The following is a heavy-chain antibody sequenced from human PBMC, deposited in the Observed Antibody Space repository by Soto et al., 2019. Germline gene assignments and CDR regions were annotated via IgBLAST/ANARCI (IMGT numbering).Heavy chain of an antibody. CDR3: ARGDYLNISGYYYFQH. V-gene: IGHV4-30-4*01. Sequence: QVQLQESGPGLVKPSQTLSLTCSVSGDSVTSGDYYWTWVRQSPGKGLEWIGYISYSGNTAYNPSLSSRLTISLDTSKNQFSLKLHAATAADTAVYYCARGDYLNISGYYYFQHWGQGTPVTVSS. CDR1: GDSVTSGDYY. D-gene: IGHD3-22*01. J-gene: IGHJ1*01. CDR2: ISYSGNT.